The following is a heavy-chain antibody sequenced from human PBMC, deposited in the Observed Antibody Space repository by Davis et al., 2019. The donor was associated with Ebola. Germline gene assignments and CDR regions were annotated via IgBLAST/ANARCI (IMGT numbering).Heavy chain of an antibody. CDR2: ISSSSSYT. Sequence: GGSLRLSCAASGFTFSDYYMSWIRQAPGKGLEWVSYISSSSSYTNYADSVKGRFTISRDNAKNSLYLQMNSLRAEDTAAYYCARDEYTSSWTDYFYYYGMDVWGQGTTVTVSS. CDR1: GFTFSDYY. J-gene: IGHJ6*02. CDR3: ARDEYTSSWTDYFYYYGMDV. V-gene: IGHV3-11*06. D-gene: IGHD6-13*01.